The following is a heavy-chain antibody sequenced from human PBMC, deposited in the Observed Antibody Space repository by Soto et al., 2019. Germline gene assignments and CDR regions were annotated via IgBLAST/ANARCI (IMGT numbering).Heavy chain of an antibody. J-gene: IGHJ4*02. D-gene: IGHD6-19*01. V-gene: IGHV4-38-2*01. CDR2: IYHSGST. CDR1: TYSIRSDYH. Sequence: PSETLSLTCAVSTYSIRSDYHWGWIRQPPGKGLEWIGSIYHSGSTYHNPSLKSRVTISVDTSKNQISLKLSSVTAADSAVYYCASEVRYSSGWYPKYYFDYWGQGTMVTVSS. CDR3: ASEVRYSSGWYPKYYFDY.